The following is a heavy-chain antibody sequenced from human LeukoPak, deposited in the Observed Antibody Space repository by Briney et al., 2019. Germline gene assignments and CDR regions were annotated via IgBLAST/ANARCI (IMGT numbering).Heavy chain of an antibody. CDR2: ISYDGSNK. CDR3: AKEDPYYYDSSGYAA. J-gene: IGHJ5*02. V-gene: IGHV3-30*18. Sequence: GSLRLSCAASGFTFDDYGMGWVRQAPGKGLEWVAVISYDGSNKYYADSVKGRFTISRDNSKNTLYLQMNSLRAEDTAVYYCAKEDPYYYDSSGYAAWGQGTLVTVSS. CDR1: GFTFDDYG. D-gene: IGHD3-22*01.